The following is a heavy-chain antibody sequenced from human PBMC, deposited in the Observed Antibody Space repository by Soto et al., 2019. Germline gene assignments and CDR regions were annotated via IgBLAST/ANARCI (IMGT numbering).Heavy chain of an antibody. J-gene: IGHJ6*03. CDR3: ATVAGTYYYYYMDV. CDR1: GGCFSGYY. D-gene: IGHD6-19*01. Sequence: PSETLSLTCAVYGGCFSGYYWSWIRQPPGKGLEWIGEINHSGSTNYNPSLKSRVTISVDTSKNQFSLKLSSVTAADTAVYYSATVAGTYYYYYMDVWGKGTTVS. V-gene: IGHV4-34*01. CDR2: INHSGST.